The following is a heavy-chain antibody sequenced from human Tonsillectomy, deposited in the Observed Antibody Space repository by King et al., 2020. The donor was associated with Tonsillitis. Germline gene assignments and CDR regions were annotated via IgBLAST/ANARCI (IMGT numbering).Heavy chain of an antibody. D-gene: IGHD3-9*01. V-gene: IGHV3-15*01. CDR3: ATGSLTYWYFDL. J-gene: IGHJ2*01. CDR1: GFTFRNAW. Sequence: QLVQSGGGLVKPGASLRLSCAASGFTFRNAWMNWVRQAPGKGLEWVGRIKSKHDGGTIDYAASVKGRFTVSREDEKNTLYLQMNSLKAEDTAVYYCATGSLTYWYFDLWGRGTLVTVSS. CDR2: IKSKHDGGTI.